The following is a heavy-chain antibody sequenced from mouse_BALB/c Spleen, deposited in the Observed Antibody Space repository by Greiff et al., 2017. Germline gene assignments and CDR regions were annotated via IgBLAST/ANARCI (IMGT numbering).Heavy chain of an antibody. CDR3: AREEDGTYAMDY. CDR1: GFNIKDTY. D-gene: IGHD2-1*01. Sequence: VQLQQSGAELVKPGASVKLSCTASGFNIKDTYMHWVKQRPEQGLEWIGRIDPANGNTKYDPKFQGKATITADTSSNTAYLQLSSLTSEDTAVYYCAREEDGTYAMDYWGQGTAVTVSS. V-gene: IGHV14-3*02. J-gene: IGHJ4*01. CDR2: IDPANGNT.